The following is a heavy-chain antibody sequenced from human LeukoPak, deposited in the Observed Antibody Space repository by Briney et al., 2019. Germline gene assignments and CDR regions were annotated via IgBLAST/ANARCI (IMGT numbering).Heavy chain of an antibody. D-gene: IGHD3-22*01. Sequence: ASVKVSCKASGYTFTGYYMHWVRQAPGQGLEWMGWINPNSGGTNYAQKFQGRVTMTRDTSISTAYLQWSSLKASDTAMYYCARLYYDSSGYLYYFDYWGQGTLVTVSS. CDR1: GYTFTGYY. J-gene: IGHJ4*02. V-gene: IGHV1-2*02. CDR2: INPNSGGT. CDR3: ARLYYDSSGYLYYFDY.